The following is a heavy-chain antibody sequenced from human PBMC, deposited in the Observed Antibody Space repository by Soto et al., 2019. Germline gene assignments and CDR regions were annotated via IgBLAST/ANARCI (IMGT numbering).Heavy chain of an antibody. J-gene: IGHJ6*02. CDR2: ISFDGDKK. CDR3: GREDDYNYRYFNYGVDV. D-gene: IGHD5-12*01. V-gene: IGHV3-30-3*01. CDR1: GFTFTNYA. Sequence: QAQLVESGGGVVQPGGSLRLSCAASGFTFTNYAFHWVRQAPGKGLEWLAVISFDGDKKYYADSVKGRFIISRDNFKSTLYLQMNSLRGEDAALYFCGREDDYNYRYFNYGVDVWGQGTTFTVSS.